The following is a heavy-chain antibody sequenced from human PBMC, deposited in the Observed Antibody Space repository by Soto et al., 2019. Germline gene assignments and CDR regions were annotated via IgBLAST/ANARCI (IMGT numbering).Heavy chain of an antibody. CDR2: ISAFNGKT. CDR1: GYNFILHG. J-gene: IGHJ3*02. CDR3: ARVWYDGNSGAFDI. V-gene: IGHV1-18*01. D-gene: IGHD3-10*01. Sequence: QGQLVQSVGEVKKPGASLKVSCKASGYNFILHGISWVRQAPGQGLEWMGWISAFNGKTNYAQNFQDRVAMTTDPSTSTVNMELRSLRSDDTAVYYCARVWYDGNSGAFDIWGQGTKVTVSS.